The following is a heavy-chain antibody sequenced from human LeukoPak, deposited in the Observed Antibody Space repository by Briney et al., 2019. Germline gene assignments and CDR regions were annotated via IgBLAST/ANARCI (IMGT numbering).Heavy chain of an antibody. Sequence: ASVKISCKASGYTFTDYYMHWVQQAPGKGLEWMGRVDPEDGETIYAEKFQGRVTITADTSTDTAYMELSSLRSEDTAVYYCARNIYDFWSGYYRGAFDIWGQGTMVTVSS. D-gene: IGHD3-3*01. J-gene: IGHJ3*02. V-gene: IGHV1-69-2*01. CDR3: ARNIYDFWSGYYRGAFDI. CDR2: VDPEDGET. CDR1: GYTFTDYY.